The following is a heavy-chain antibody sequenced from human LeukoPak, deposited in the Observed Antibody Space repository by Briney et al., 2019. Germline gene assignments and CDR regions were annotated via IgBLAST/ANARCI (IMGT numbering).Heavy chain of an antibody. CDR2: ISGSGGST. V-gene: IGHV3-23*01. CDR1: GFTFSSYA. J-gene: IGHJ5*02. D-gene: IGHD3-22*01. CDR3: AKHDPRRVVITNWFDP. Sequence: PGGSLRLSCAASGFTFSSYAMSWVRQAPGKGLEWVSTISGSGGSTFYADSVEGRFTISRGNSKNTLYLQMNSLRAEDTAVYYCAKHDPRRVVITNWFDPWGQGTLVTVSS.